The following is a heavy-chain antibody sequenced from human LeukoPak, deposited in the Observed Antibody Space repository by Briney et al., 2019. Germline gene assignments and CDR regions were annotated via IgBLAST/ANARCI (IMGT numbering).Heavy chain of an antibody. CDR3: ARVDYGDFTIDY. Sequence: ASVKVSCKASGYTFTSYDISWVRQAPGQGLEWMGGIIPIFGTANYAQKFQGRVTITADESTSTAYMELSSLRSEDTAVYYCARVDYGDFTIDYWGQGTLVTASS. J-gene: IGHJ4*02. V-gene: IGHV1-69*13. D-gene: IGHD4-17*01. CDR2: IIPIFGTA. CDR1: GYTFTSYD.